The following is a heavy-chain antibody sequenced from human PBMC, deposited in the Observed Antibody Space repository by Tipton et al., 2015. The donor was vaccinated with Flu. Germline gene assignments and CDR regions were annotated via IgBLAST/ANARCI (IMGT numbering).Heavy chain of an antibody. J-gene: IGHJ4*02. D-gene: IGHD1-14*01. CDR1: GFTFSSYA. Sequence: SLRLSCAASGFTFSSYAMSWVRQAPGKGLEWVSAISGSGGSTYYADSVEGRFAISRDNSKNILYLQMNSLRADDTAVYFCARDEGGTYPDWGQGTLVTVSS. V-gene: IGHV3-23*01. CDR2: ISGSGGST. CDR3: ARDEGGTYPD.